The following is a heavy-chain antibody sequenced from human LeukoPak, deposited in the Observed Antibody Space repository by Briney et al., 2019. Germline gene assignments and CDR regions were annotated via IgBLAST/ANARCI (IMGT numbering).Heavy chain of an antibody. CDR2: ISGSGGST. J-gene: IGHJ5*02. D-gene: IGHD2-21*01. CDR1: GFTFSSYA. V-gene: IGHV3-23*01. CDR3: ASCTTTIVVAPNEDWFDP. Sequence: GGSLRLSCAASGFTFSSYAMSWVRQAPGKGLEWVSAISGSGGSTYYADSVKGRFTISRDNSKNTLYLQMNSLRAEDTAVYYCASCTTTIVVAPNEDWFDPWGQGTLVTVSS.